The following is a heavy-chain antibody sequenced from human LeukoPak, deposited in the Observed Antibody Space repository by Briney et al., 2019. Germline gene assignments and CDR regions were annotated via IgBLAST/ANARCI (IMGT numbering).Heavy chain of an antibody. CDR3: ARSLPWSSSWRLNYYYGMDV. J-gene: IGHJ6*01. CDR2: TYSGGST. Sequence: GGSLRLSCAASGFTVSSNYMSWVRQAPGKGLEWVSVTYSGGSTYYAYSVKGRFTITRDNSKNTLYLQMNSLRAEDTAVYYCARSLPWSSSWRLNYYYGMDVWGQGTTVTVSS. D-gene: IGHD6-13*01. CDR1: GFTVSSNY. V-gene: IGHV3-53*01.